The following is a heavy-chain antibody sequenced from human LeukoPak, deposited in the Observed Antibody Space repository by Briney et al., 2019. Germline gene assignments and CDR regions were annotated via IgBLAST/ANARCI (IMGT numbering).Heavy chain of an antibody. V-gene: IGHV6-1*01. J-gene: IGHJ4*02. D-gene: IGHD1-7*01. CDR3: ARDSWNYSPYFDY. Sequence: SQTLSLTCAISGDSFSSNSAAWNWIRQSPSRGLEWLGRTYYRSRWYNDYPVSVKSRITINPDTSKNQFSLQVNSVTPEDTAVYYCARDSWNYSPYFDYWGQGTLVTVSS. CDR2: TYYRSRWYN. CDR1: GDSFSSNSAA.